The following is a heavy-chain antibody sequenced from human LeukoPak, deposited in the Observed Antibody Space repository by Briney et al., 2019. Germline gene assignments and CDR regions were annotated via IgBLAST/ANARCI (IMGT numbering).Heavy chain of an antibody. D-gene: IGHD5-18*01. CDR1: GGSLSGYY. Sequence: PSETLSLTCAVSGGSLSGYYWTWIRQPPGKGLEWIGEINHSGSTNYNPSLKSRVTISVDTSRKQFFLRLSSVTAADMAVYYCARGRKYTSGYRVTELGSGYSDYWGQGTLVTVSS. J-gene: IGHJ4*02. V-gene: IGHV4-34*01. CDR3: ARGRKYTSGYRVTELGSGYSDY. CDR2: INHSGST.